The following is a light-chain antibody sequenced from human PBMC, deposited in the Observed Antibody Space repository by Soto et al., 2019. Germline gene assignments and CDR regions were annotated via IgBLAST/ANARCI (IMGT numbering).Light chain of an antibody. J-gene: IGLJ1*01. Sequence: QSVLTQPASVSGSPGQPITISCTGTSSDVGGYNYVSWYQQHPGKAPKLIIYDVRNRPSGVSNRFSGSKSGNTASLTSTLQETEDEADYYCSSFTSINTRVFGTGTKVTVL. CDR2: DVR. CDR1: SSDVGGYNY. CDR3: SSFTSINTRV. V-gene: IGLV2-14*01.